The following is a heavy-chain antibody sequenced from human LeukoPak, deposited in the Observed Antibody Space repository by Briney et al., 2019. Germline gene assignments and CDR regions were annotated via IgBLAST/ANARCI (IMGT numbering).Heavy chain of an antibody. Sequence: GGSLRLSCAASGFTFSSYAMSWVRQAPGKGLEWVSTISGSGGSTYCADSVKGRFTISRDKSKNTLFLQMNSLRAEDTALYYCARVRLAAARGLGFDYWGQGTLVTVSS. CDR1: GFTFSSYA. D-gene: IGHD6-13*01. CDR2: ISGSGGST. V-gene: IGHV3-23*01. J-gene: IGHJ4*02. CDR3: ARVRLAAARGLGFDY.